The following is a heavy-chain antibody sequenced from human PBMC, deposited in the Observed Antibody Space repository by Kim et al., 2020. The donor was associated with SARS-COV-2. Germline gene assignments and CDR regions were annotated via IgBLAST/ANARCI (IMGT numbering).Heavy chain of an antibody. J-gene: IGHJ4*02. D-gene: IGHD6-19*01. V-gene: IGHV3-33*01. CDR3: ARARTVAVAGHY. Sequence: SSADSVKGRLTISRDNSKNTLYLQMNSLRAEDTAVYYCARARTVAVAGHYWGQGTLVTVSS.